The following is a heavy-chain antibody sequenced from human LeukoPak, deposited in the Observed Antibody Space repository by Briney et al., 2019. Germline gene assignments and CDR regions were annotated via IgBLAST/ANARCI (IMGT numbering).Heavy chain of an antibody. CDR2: IYTCGST. V-gene: IGHV4-59*10. D-gene: IGHD4-17*01. CDR3: ARWTTVTRAFDY. CDR1: GGSFSGYY. J-gene: IGHJ4*02. Sequence: SETLSLTCAVYGGSFSGYYWSWIRQPAGKGLEWIGRIYTCGSTSYNPSLKSRVTMSVDTSKNQFSLKLSSVTAADTAVYYCARWTTVTRAFDYWGQGALVTVSS.